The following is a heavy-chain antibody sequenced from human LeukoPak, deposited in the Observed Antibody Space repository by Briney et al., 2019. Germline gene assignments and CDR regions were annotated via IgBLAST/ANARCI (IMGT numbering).Heavy chain of an antibody. CDR2: IWYDEITK. CDR3: AKDSSDYYFDY. V-gene: IGHV3-30*02. D-gene: IGHD3-22*01. J-gene: IGHJ4*02. Sequence: GGSLRLSCVASGFTFRSYGIHWFRQAPGKGLEWLAFIWYDEITKDYADSVKGRFTISRDNSKNTLYVQMNSLRADDTAVYYCAKDSSDYYFDYWGQGTLVTVSS. CDR1: GFTFRSYG.